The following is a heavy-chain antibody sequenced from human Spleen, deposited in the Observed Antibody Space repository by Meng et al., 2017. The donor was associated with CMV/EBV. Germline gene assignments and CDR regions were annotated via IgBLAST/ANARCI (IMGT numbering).Heavy chain of an antibody. V-gene: IGHV4-59*01. D-gene: IGHD5-24*01. CDR3: ASDRDGYNREGFFDY. Sequence: SETLSLTCTVSGGSISSYYWSWIRQPPGKGLEWIGYISYSGSTNYNPSLKSRVTISVDTSKNQLSLKLSAVTAADTAVYYCASDRDGYNREGFFDYWGQGTLVTVSS. CDR2: ISYSGST. CDR1: GGSISSYY. J-gene: IGHJ4*02.